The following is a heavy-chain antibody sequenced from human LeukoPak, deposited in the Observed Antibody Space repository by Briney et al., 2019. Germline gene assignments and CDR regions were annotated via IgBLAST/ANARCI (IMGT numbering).Heavy chain of an antibody. Sequence: GASVKVSCKASGGTFSSYAISWVRQAPGQGLEWMGRIIPIFGIANYAQKFQGRVTITADKSTSTAYMELSSLRSEDTAVYYCARDPHNWNPNWFDPRGQGTLVTVFS. CDR2: IIPIFGIA. J-gene: IGHJ5*02. V-gene: IGHV1-69*04. D-gene: IGHD1-20*01. CDR1: GGTFSSYA. CDR3: ARDPHNWNPNWFDP.